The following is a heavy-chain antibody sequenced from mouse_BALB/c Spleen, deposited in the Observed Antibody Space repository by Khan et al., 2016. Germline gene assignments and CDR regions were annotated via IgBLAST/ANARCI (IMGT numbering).Heavy chain of an antibody. CDR2: ITRGGHYT. Sequence: EVQLVESGGDLVKPGGSLKLSCAASGITFSSYTLSWVRQTPEKRLEWVATITRGGHYTYYPDSVTGRFTISRDNAKDTLSLQMSSLKSEDTAMYFCTRGGEYFDVWGAGTTVTVSS. V-gene: IGHV5-6-4*01. J-gene: IGHJ1*01. CDR3: TRGGEYFDV. CDR1: GITFSSYT.